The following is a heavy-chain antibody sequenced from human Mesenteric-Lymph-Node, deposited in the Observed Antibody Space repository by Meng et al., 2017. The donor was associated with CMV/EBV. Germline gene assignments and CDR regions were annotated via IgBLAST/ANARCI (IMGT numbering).Heavy chain of an antibody. CDR1: FTFSSYA. Sequence: FTFSSYAMNGVRQAPGKGLEWVSSINEADGRTHYADSVKGRFTISRDNAKNSLYLQMNSLRAEDTAVYYCARELDYDFWSGYPGVDYWGQGTLVTVSS. D-gene: IGHD3-3*01. V-gene: IGHV3-23*01. J-gene: IGHJ4*02. CDR2: INEADGRT. CDR3: ARELDYDFWSGYPGVDY.